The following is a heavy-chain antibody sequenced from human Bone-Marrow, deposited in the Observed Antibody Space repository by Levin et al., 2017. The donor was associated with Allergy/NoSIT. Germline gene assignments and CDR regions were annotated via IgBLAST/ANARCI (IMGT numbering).Heavy chain of an antibody. CDR2: ISYDGSNK. D-gene: IGHD1-1*01. Sequence: LSGGSLRLSCAASGFTFSSYGMHWVRQAPGKGLEWVAVISYDGSNKYYADSVKGRFTISRDNSKNTLYLQMNSLRAEDTAVYYCVPSGPLARGNDYWGQGTLVTVSS. V-gene: IGHV3-30*03. CDR3: VPSGPLARGNDY. CDR1: GFTFSSYG. J-gene: IGHJ4*02.